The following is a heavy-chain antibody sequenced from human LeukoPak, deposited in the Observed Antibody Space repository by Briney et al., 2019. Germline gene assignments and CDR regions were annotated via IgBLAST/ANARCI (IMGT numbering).Heavy chain of an antibody. Sequence: GGSLRLSCAASGFTFDDYAMHWVRQAPGKGLEWVSGISWNSGSIGYADSVKGRFTISRDNAKNSLYLQMNSLRAEDTALYYCAKGSYSYGTYYFDYWGQGTLVTVSS. CDR3: AKGSYSYGTYYFDY. CDR2: ISWNSGSI. J-gene: IGHJ4*02. D-gene: IGHD5-18*01. CDR1: GFTFDDYA. V-gene: IGHV3-9*01.